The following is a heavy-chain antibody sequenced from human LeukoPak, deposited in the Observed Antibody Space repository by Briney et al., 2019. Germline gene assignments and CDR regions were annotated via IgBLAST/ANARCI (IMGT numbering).Heavy chain of an antibody. J-gene: IGHJ6*03. D-gene: IGHD1-26*01. CDR3: ASRGATGDYYYYMDV. CDR1: GGTFSSYA. V-gene: IGHV1-69*13. Sequence: ASVKVSCKASGGTFSSYAISWVRQAPGQGLEWMGGITPIFGTANYAQKFQGRVTITADESTSTAYMELSSLRSEDTAVYYCASRGATGDYYYYMDVWGKGTTVTISS. CDR2: ITPIFGTA.